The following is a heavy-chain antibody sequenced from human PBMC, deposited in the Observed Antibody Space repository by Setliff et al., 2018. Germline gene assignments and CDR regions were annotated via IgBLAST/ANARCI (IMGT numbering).Heavy chain of an antibody. CDR2: INHSGST. V-gene: IGHV4-34*01. CDR3: ARERRFCIGSGCYSGNYYYYMDV. D-gene: IGHD2-15*01. CDR1: GGSFSNYY. J-gene: IGHJ6*03. Sequence: PSETLSLTCVVYGGSFSNYYWSWIRQPPGKGLEWIGEINHSGSTNYNPSLKSRVTISVDTSKNQFSLKLDSVTAADTAVYYCARERRFCIGSGCYSGNYYYYMDVWGKGTTVTVSS.